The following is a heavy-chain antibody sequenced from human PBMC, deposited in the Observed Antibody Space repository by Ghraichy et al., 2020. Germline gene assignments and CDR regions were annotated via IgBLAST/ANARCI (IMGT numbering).Heavy chain of an antibody. CDR1: GFTFSTYW. J-gene: IGHJ3*01. CDR2: IKEDGTKK. D-gene: IGHD6-19*01. V-gene: IGHV3-7*01. Sequence: GGSLRLSCAASGFTFSTYWMSWIRQAPGKGLEWVANIKEDGTKKYYVGSVRGRFTISRDNAKNSLYLQMNNLKSEDTAVYYCARDSSGWTWGQGTMVAVSS. CDR3: ARDSSGWT.